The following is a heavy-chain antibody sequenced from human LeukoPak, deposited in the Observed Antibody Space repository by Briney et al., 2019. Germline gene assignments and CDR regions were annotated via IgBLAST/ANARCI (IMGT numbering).Heavy chain of an antibody. V-gene: IGHV1-18*01. CDR1: GYTFTSYG. Sequence: ASVKVSCKASGYTFTSYGISWVRQAPGQGLEWMGWISAYNGNTNYAQKLQGRVTMTTDTSTSTAYMELRSLRSDDTAVYYCILEWLLGKRKDFDDWGQGTLVTVSS. CDR3: ILEWLLGKRKDFDD. D-gene: IGHD3-3*01. J-gene: IGHJ4*02. CDR2: ISAYNGNT.